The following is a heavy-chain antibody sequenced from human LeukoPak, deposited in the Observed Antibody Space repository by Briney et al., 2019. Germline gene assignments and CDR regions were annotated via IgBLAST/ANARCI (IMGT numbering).Heavy chain of an antibody. Sequence: GGSLRLSCGASGFIFDTHDMHWVCQAPGKGLEWVAFIRSDGYHTYYADSVKGRFTITRDNSKNTLYLQMNSLRLEDMALYYCAKPSGSGVDYWGRGTRVTVSS. CDR2: IRSDGYHT. D-gene: IGHD1-26*01. V-gene: IGHV3-30*02. CDR3: AKPSGSGVDY. J-gene: IGHJ4*02. CDR1: GFIFDTHD.